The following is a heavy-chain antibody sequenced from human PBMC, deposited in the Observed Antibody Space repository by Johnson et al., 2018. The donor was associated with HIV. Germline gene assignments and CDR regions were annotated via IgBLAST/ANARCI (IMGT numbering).Heavy chain of an antibody. V-gene: IGHV3-30*04. J-gene: IGHJ3*02. D-gene: IGHD3-22*01. CDR2: ISYDGSNK. Sequence: QVQLVESGGGVVQPGRSLRLSCAASGFTFSSYAMHWVRQAPGKGLEWVAVISYDGSNKYYADSVKGRFTISRDNSKNTLYLQMNRLGAEDTAVYYCAKDGTRVIYSDSSGDYAYACDIWGQGTMVTVSS. CDR1: GFTFSSYA. CDR3: AKDGTRVIYSDSSGDYAYACDI.